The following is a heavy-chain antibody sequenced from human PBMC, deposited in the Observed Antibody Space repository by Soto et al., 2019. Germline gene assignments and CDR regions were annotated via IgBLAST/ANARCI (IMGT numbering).Heavy chain of an antibody. J-gene: IGHJ3*02. V-gene: IGHV3-49*03. D-gene: IGHD3-10*01. CDR2: IRSKAYGGTT. CDR1: GFTFGDYA. Sequence: GGSLRLSCTASGFTFGDYAMSWFRQAPGKGLEWVGFIRSKAYGGTTEYAASVKGRFTISRDDSKSIAYLQMNSLKTEDTAVYYCTRQVKNTGDGDAFDIWGQGTMVTVSS. CDR3: TRQVKNTGDGDAFDI.